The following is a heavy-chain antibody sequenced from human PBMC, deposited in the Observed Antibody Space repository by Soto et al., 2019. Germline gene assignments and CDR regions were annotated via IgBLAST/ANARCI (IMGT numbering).Heavy chain of an antibody. J-gene: IGHJ6*02. CDR1: GYTFTSYG. CDR3: ARRGYSSSWYYYYYYGMDV. V-gene: IGHV1-8*02. D-gene: IGHD6-13*01. CDR2: MNPNSGNT. Sequence: GASVKVSCKASGYTFTSYGITWVRQAPGQGLEWMGWMNPNSGNTGYAQKFQGRVTMTRNTSISTAYMELSSLRSEDTAVYYCARRGYSSSWYYYYYYGMDVWGQGTTVTV.